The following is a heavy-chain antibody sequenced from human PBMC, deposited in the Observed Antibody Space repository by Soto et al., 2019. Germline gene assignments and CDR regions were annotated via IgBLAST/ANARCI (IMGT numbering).Heavy chain of an antibody. CDR3: ATGPAPSIGGIREVKAATLNFDC. D-gene: IGHD3-10*01. CDR2: FDPEDGET. CDR1: GYSLTKLS. J-gene: IGHJ4*01. Sequence: ASVKVSGKVSGYSLTKLSIHWVRQAPGKGLEWMGGFDPEDGETIYAQKFQGRVSMTEDTSTDTAYMELSSLRSEDTAVYYCATGPAPSIGGIREVKAATLNFDCWG. V-gene: IGHV1-24*01.